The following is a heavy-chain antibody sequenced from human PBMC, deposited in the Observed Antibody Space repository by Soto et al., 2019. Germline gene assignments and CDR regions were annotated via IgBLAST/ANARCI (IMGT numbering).Heavy chain of an antibody. CDR2: TYYRSMWYN. D-gene: IGHD6-6*01. CDR3: ARDAYSSSSGSAFYYYGMDV. CDR1: GDSVSSNSAA. V-gene: IGHV6-1*01. J-gene: IGHJ6*02. Sequence: SQTLSLTCAISGDSVSSNSAAWNWIRQSPSRGLEWLGRTYYRSMWYNDYAVSVKSRITINPDTSKNQFSLQLNSVTPEDTAVYYCARDAYSSSSGSAFYYYGMDVWGQGTTVTVSS.